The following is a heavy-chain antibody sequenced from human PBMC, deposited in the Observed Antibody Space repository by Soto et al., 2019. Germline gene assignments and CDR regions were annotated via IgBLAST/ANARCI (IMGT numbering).Heavy chain of an antibody. CDR2: ISGSGGST. Sequence: HPGGSLRLSCAASGFTFSSYAMSWVRQAPGKGLEWVSAISGSGGSTYYADSVKGRFTISRGNSKNTLYLQMNSLRAEDTAVYYCAKDGIVATIFDYWGQGTLVTVSS. CDR3: AKDGIVATIFDY. J-gene: IGHJ4*02. CDR1: GFTFSSYA. V-gene: IGHV3-23*01. D-gene: IGHD5-12*01.